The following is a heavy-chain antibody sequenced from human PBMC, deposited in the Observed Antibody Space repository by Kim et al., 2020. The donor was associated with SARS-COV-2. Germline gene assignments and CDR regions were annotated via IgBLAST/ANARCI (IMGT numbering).Heavy chain of an antibody. CDR1: GFTFGDYA. Sequence: GGSLRLSCTASGFTFGDYAMSWFRQAPGKGLEWVGFIRSIAYGGTTEYAASVKNRFTISRDDSRSIAYLQMNSLKTEDTAVYYCTRHRDFWSGHYILDHWGQGTLVTVSS. D-gene: IGHD3-3*01. CDR3: TRHRDFWSGHYILDH. J-gene: IGHJ4*02. CDR2: IRSIAYGGTT. V-gene: IGHV3-49*03.